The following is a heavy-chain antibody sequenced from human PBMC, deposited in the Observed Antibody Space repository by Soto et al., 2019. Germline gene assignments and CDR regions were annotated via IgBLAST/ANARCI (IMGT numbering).Heavy chain of an antibody. CDR3: ARGTSGRLRLGELSLVGVRYYYYYGMDV. CDR1: GGTFSSYA. J-gene: IGHJ6*02. Sequence: SVKVSCKASGGTFSSYAISWVRQAPGQGLEWMGGIIPIFGTANYAQKFQGRVTITADESTSTAYMELSSLRSEDTAVYYCARGTSGRLRLGELSLVGVRYYYYYGMDVWGQGTTVTVSS. CDR2: IIPIFGTA. V-gene: IGHV1-69*13. D-gene: IGHD3-16*02.